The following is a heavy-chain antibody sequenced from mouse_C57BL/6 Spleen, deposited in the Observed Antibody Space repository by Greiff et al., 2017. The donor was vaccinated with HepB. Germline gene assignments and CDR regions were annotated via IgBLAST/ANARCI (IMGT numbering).Heavy chain of an antibody. J-gene: IGHJ3*01. CDR1: GFTFSDYG. CDR3: ARGPAWFAY. Sequence: EVKLVESGGGLVKPGGSLKLSCAASGFTFSDYGMHWVRQAPEKGLEWVAYISSGSSTIYYADTVKGRFTISRDNANNTLLLQMTSLRSEDTAMDYCARGPAWFAYWGQGTLVTVSA. CDR2: ISSGSSTI. V-gene: IGHV5-17*01.